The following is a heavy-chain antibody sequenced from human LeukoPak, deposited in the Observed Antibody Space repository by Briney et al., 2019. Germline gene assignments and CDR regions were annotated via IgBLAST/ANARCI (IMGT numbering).Heavy chain of an antibody. CDR1: GGSFSGYY. J-gene: IGHJ4*02. CDR2: INHSGST. Sequence: PSETLSLTCAVYGGSFSGYYWSWIRQPPGKGLEWSGEINHSGSTNYNPSLKSRVAISVDTSKNQFSLKLSSVTAADTAVYYCARGTRHFKNTIFDYWGQGTLVTVSS. V-gene: IGHV4-34*01. D-gene: IGHD3-3*01. CDR3: ARGTRHFKNTIFDY.